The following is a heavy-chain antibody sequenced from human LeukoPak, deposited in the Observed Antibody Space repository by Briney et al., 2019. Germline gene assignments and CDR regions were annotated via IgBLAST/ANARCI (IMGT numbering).Heavy chain of an antibody. Sequence: GGSLRLSCAASGFTVGSNYMNWVRQAPGMGLEWVSIIYSSGSTYYADSVKGRFTISRDNSKNTLSLQMNSLRAEDTAVYYCAASVLVASNALDVWGQGTVVTVSS. J-gene: IGHJ3*01. CDR3: AASVLVASNALDV. CDR2: IYSSGST. CDR1: GFTVGSNY. D-gene: IGHD2-21*02. V-gene: IGHV3-66*01.